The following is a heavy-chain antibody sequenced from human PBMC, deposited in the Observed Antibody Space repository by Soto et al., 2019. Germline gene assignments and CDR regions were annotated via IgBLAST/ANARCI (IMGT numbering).Heavy chain of an antibody. Sequence: PSETLSLTCAVFGGSFSGYSWSWIRQPPGKGLEWIGEINHSGSSNYNPSLKSRVTISVDTSKNQFSLKLSSVTAADTAVYYCGLLAATYYYYGMDVWGQGTTVT. J-gene: IGHJ6*02. D-gene: IGHD3-3*02. CDR3: GLLAATYYYYGMDV. V-gene: IGHV4-34*01. CDR2: INHSGSS. CDR1: GGSFSGYS.